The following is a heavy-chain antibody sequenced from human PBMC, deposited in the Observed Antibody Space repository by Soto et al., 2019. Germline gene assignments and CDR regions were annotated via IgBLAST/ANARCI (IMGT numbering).Heavy chain of an antibody. V-gene: IGHV1-18*01. Sequence: APVKGSFKGSCYTFSRYSISWMRQAPGQGLEWMGWISAYNGNTNYAQKLQGRVTMTTDTSTSTAYMELRSLRSDDTAVYYCARDPPPPDYWGQGTLVTVSS. CDR3: ARDPPPPDY. CDR2: ISAYNGNT. CDR1: CYTFSRYS. J-gene: IGHJ4*02.